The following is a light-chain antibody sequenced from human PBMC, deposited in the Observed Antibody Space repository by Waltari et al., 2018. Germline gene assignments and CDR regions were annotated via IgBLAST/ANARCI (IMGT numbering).Light chain of an antibody. CDR1: QSVLSSSNNKNY. CDR2: WAS. CDR3: QQYYGSPLT. J-gene: IGKJ4*01. V-gene: IGKV4-1*01. Sequence: DIVMTQSPDSLAVPLGERTTINCMSSQSVLSSSNNKNYLAWYQQKPGQPPKLLIYWASTRKSGVPDRFSGGGSGTDFTLTISSLQAEDVAVYYCQQYYGSPLTFGGGTKVEIK.